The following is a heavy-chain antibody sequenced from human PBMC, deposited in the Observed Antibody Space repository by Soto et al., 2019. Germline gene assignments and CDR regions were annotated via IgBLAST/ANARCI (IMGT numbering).Heavy chain of an antibody. CDR3: ASKYSGSYHEDYYYYYYGMDV. D-gene: IGHD1-26*01. V-gene: IGHV1-69*13. J-gene: IGHJ6*02. CDR1: GGTFSSYA. CDR2: IIPIFGTA. Sequence: SVKVSCKASGGTFSSYAISWVRQAPGQGLEWMGGIIPIFGTANYAQKFQGRVTITADESTSTAYMELSSLRSEDTAVYYCASKYSGSYHEDYYYYYYGMDVCGQGPTVTVSS.